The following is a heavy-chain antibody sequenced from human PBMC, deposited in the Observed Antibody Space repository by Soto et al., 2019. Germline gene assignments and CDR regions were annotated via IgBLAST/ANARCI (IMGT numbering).Heavy chain of an antibody. CDR2: INHSGST. CDR3: ARGRKLHLGELSFTIKD. D-gene: IGHD3-16*02. V-gene: IGHV4-34*01. J-gene: IGHJ4*02. CDR1: GGSFSGYY. Sequence: QVQLQQWGAGLLNPSETLSLTCAVYGGSFSGYYWSWIRQPPGKGLEWIGEINHSGSTNYNPSLKSRVTISVDTSKNQFSLKLSSVTAADTAVYYCARGRKLHLGELSFTIKDWGQGTLVTVSS.